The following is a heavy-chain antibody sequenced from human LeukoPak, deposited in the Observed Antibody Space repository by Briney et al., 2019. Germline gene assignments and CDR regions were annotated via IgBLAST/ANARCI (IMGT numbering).Heavy chain of an antibody. CDR3: AELGITMIGGV. CDR1: GFTFDDYA. J-gene: IGHJ6*04. V-gene: IGHV3-9*01. D-gene: IGHD3-10*02. Sequence: HPGRSLRLSCAASGFTFDDYAMYWVRQAPGKGLEWVSGISWNSGRIGYADSVKGRFTISRDNAKNSLYLQMNSLRAEDTAVYYCAELGITMIGGVWGKGTTVTISS. CDR2: ISWNSGRI.